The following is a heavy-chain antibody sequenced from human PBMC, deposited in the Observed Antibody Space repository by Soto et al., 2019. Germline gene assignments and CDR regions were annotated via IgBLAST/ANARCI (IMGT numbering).Heavy chain of an antibody. CDR2: ISYDGSNK. D-gene: IGHD2-15*01. CDR3: AKDWGSYNWFDP. CDR1: GFTLSSYG. V-gene: IGHV3-30*18. J-gene: IGHJ5*02. Sequence: QVQLVECGGGVVQPGRSLRLACAASGFTLSSYGMHWVRQAPGKGLEWVAVISYDGSNKYYADSVKGRFTISRDNSKNTLYLQMNSLRAEDTAVYYCAKDWGSYNWFDPWGQGTLVTVSS.